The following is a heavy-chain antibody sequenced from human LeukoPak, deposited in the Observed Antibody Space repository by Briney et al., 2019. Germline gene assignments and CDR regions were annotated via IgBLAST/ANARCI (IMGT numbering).Heavy chain of an antibody. D-gene: IGHD3-3*01. J-gene: IGHJ4*02. CDR2: ISGSGDST. CDR1: GFTFSNSG. V-gene: IGHV3-23*01. CDR3: AKGAYYAD. Sequence: PGGSLRLSCAASGFTFSNSGMNWVRQAPGKGLEWVSTISGSGDSTYYADSVKGRSTSSRDNSKNTLYLQMNSLRAEDTAVYYCAKGAYYADWGQGTLVTVSS.